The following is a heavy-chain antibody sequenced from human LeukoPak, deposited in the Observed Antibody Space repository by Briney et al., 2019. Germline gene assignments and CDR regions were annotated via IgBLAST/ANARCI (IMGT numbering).Heavy chain of an antibody. J-gene: IGHJ4*02. CDR2: IHANSGGT. V-gene: IGHV1-2*02. CDR3: ARGYTSCYDY. CDR1: GYTFTGSY. Sequence: ASVKVSCKASGYTFTGSYLHRVRQAPGQGLEWMGWIHANSGGTNYAQKFQGRVTMTRVTSISTAYMELSRLRSDDTAVYYCARGYTSCYDYWGQGTLVTVSS. D-gene: IGHD2-2*01.